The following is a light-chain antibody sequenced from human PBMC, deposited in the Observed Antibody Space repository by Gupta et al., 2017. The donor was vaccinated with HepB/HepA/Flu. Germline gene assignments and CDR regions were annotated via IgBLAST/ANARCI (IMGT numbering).Light chain of an antibody. CDR1: QTFTSKY. J-gene: IGKJ1*01. CDR2: LTS. CDR3: QQDSSFPPT. V-gene: IGKV3-20*01. Sequence: EIVLTQSPGTLSFSPGERSTLSCSAAQTFTSKYLAWYQQRPGQAPRLLIYLTSSWATGIPDRFSGSGSGTDFTLTINRLEPEDFAMYYCQQDSSFPPTFGQGTKVEIK.